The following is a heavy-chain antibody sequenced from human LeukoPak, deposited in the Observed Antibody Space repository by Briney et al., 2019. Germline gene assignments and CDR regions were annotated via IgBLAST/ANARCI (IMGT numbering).Heavy chain of an antibody. J-gene: IGHJ3*01. Sequence: GRSLRLSCAASAFTFSDYSMNWVRQAPGKGLEWISYIDTSSSTMYYADSVMGRFTISRDNAKESLYLQMNNLRDEDTAVYYCAREDDSWGPNNLDLWGQGTMVTVSS. V-gene: IGHV3-48*02. CDR3: AREDDSWGPNNLDL. CDR1: AFTFSDYS. D-gene: IGHD7-27*01. CDR2: IDTSSSTM.